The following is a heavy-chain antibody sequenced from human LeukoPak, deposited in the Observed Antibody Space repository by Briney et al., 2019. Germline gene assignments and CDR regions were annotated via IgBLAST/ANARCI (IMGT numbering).Heavy chain of an antibody. J-gene: IGHJ4*02. CDR3: ARQGQGIAAPFDY. V-gene: IGHV4-39*01. D-gene: IGHD6-25*01. Sequence: SETLSLTCTVSGGSISSSSYYWGWIRQPPGKGLEWIGSIYYSGSTYYNPSLKSRVTISVDTSKNQFSLKLSSVTAADTAVYYCARQGQGIAAPFDYWGQGTVVTVSS. CDR1: GGSISSSSYY. CDR2: IYYSGST.